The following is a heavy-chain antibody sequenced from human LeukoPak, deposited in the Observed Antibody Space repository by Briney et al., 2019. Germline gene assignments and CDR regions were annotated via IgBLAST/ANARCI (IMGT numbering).Heavy chain of an antibody. CDR2: ISSSSSYI. V-gene: IGHV3-21*01. J-gene: IGHJ4*02. CDR3: ERGYGGYHFDY. CDR1: GFTFSSYS. D-gene: IGHD5-12*01. Sequence: PGGSLRLSCAASGFTFSSYSMNWVRQAPGQGLEWVSSISSSSSYISYADSVKGRFTISRDNDKNSLYLQMNSLRAEDTAVYYCERGYGGYHFDYWGQGTLVTVSS.